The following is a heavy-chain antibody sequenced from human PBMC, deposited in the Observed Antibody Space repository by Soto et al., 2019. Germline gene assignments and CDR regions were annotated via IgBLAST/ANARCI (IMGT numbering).Heavy chain of an antibody. V-gene: IGHV3-30-3*01. Sequence: SLRLSCAASGFTFSSYAMHWVRQAPGKGLEWVAVISYDGSNKYYADSVKGRFTISRDNSKNTLYLQMNSLRAEDTAVYYCARDRGDADDYYYYYGMDVWGQGTTVTVYS. CDR3: ARDRGDADDYYYYYGMDV. CDR1: GFTFSSYA. CDR2: ISYDGSNK. J-gene: IGHJ6*02. D-gene: IGHD3-10*01.